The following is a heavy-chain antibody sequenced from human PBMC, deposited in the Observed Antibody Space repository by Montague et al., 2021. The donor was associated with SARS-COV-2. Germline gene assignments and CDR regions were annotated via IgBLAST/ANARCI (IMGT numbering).Heavy chain of an antibody. Sequence: SETLSLTCTVSGGSISSSNYYWDWIRQPPGKGLEWIGSIYDSGSTYYNPSLESRVTISVDTSKNHFSLKLSSVTAADTAVYYCARRGRKLLPVATRIGGLDIWGQGTMVTVSS. CDR1: GGSISSSNYY. V-gene: IGHV4-39*02. J-gene: IGHJ3*02. CDR2: IYDSGST. CDR3: ARRGRKLLPVATRIGGLDI. D-gene: IGHD5-12*01.